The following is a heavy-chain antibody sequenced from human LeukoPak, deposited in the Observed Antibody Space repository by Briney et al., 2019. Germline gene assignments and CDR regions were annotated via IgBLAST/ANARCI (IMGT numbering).Heavy chain of an antibody. CDR3: ASGYSSSWLPLDGMDV. Sequence: PSETLSLTCTVSGGSISSSSYYWAWIRQPPGKGLEWIGSIYYSGSTYYNPSLKSRVTISVDTSKNQFSLKLSSVTAADTAVYYCASGYSSSWLPLDGMDVWGQGTTVTVSS. CDR2: IYYSGST. D-gene: IGHD6-13*01. J-gene: IGHJ6*02. V-gene: IGHV4-39*01. CDR1: GGSISSSSYY.